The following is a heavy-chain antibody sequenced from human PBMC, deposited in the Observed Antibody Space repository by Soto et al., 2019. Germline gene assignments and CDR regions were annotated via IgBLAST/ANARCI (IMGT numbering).Heavy chain of an antibody. Sequence: GASVKVSCKSSGYTVTSYAMHWVRQAPGQRLEWMGWINAGNGNTKYSQKFQGRVTITRDTSASTAYMELSSLRSEDTAVYYCARDRDIEYRGYPKVEHVFAPWGQGTLVTVSS. J-gene: IGHJ5*02. CDR1: GYTVTSYA. D-gene: IGHD5-12*01. CDR2: INAGNGNT. V-gene: IGHV1-3*01. CDR3: ARDRDIEYRGYPKVEHVFAP.